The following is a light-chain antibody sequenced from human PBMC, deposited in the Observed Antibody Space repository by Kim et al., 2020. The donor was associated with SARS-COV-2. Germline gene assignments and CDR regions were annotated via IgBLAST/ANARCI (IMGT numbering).Light chain of an antibody. CDR2: GAS. Sequence: EIVLTQSPGTLSLSPGERATLSCRASQSIRSNYLAWYQQKPGQAPRLLIYGASSWATGIPDRFSGSGSGTDFTLTISRLEPEDFAVYYCQQYGSTPITFGPGTKVDIK. CDR3: QQYGSTPIT. V-gene: IGKV3-20*01. J-gene: IGKJ3*01. CDR1: QSIRSNY.